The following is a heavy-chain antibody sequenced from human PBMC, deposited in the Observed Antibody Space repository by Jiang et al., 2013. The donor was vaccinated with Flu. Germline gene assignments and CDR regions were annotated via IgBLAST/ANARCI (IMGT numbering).Heavy chain of an antibody. V-gene: IGHV4-61*05. D-gene: IGHD3-22*01. Sequence: GLVKPSETLSLTCSVFGVSISSTSYYWAWIRQPPGKGLEWIGYIYYSGSTNYNPSLKSRVTISVDTSKNQFSLKLSSVTAADTAVYYCARHPGVMTVWGQGTLVTVSS. CDR3: ARHPGVMTV. J-gene: IGHJ4*02. CDR1: GVSISSTSYY. CDR2: IYYSGST.